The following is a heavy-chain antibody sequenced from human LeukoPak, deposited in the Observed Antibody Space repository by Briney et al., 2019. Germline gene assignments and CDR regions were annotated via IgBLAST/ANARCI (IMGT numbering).Heavy chain of an antibody. V-gene: IGHV3-15*01. D-gene: IGHD3-22*01. CDR1: GFTFSNAW. J-gene: IGHJ4*02. CDR2: IKSKADGGIS. Sequence: GGSLRLSCAASGFTFSNAWMNWVRQAPGKGLEWVGRIKSKADGGISDYAEPVKGRFTFSRDDSKNTLYLLMNGLKTEDTAVYYCTTTYHYDSSPGSFDYWGRGTLVTVSS. CDR3: TTTYHYDSSPGSFDY.